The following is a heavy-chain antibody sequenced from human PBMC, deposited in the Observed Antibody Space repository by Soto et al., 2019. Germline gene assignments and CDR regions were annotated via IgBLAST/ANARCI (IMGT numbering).Heavy chain of an antibody. CDR3: ENVDFDNWLFDV. CDR1: GLTLNDYA. D-gene: IGHD5-12*01. V-gene: IGHV3-23*01. J-gene: IGHJ2*01. Sequence: PGGSLRLSCAASGLTLNDYAMSWVRQAPGKGLEWVSANSGSGATTYYADSVKGRFTISRDNSRDTLYLEMNSLRAEETAIYHCENVDFDNWLFDVWGRGSLATVSS. CDR2: NSGSGATT.